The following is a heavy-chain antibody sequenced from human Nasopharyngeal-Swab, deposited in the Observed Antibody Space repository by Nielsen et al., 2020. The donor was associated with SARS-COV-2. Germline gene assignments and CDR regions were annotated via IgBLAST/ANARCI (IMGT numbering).Heavy chain of an antibody. CDR3: ARDYYYMDV. Sequence: SETLSLTCTVSGGSISSYYWSWIRQPPGKGLEWIGYIYYSGSTNYNPSLKSRVTISVDTSKNQFSLKLSSVTAANTAVYYCARDYYYMDVWGKGTTVTVSS. CDR1: GGSISSYY. CDR2: IYYSGST. V-gene: IGHV4-59*01. J-gene: IGHJ6*03.